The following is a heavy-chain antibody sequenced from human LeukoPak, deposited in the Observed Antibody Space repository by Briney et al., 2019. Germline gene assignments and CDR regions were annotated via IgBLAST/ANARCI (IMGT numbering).Heavy chain of an antibody. Sequence: PGGSLGLSCAASGFTFSSYSMNWVRQAPGKGLEWVSSISSSSSYIYYADSVKGRFTISRDNAKNSLYLQMNSLRAEDTAVYYCARDVMITFGGVIVSGYFDYWGQGTLVTVSS. CDR3: ARDVMITFGGVIVSGYFDY. CDR2: ISSSSSYI. CDR1: GFTFSSYS. J-gene: IGHJ4*02. V-gene: IGHV3-21*01. D-gene: IGHD3-16*02.